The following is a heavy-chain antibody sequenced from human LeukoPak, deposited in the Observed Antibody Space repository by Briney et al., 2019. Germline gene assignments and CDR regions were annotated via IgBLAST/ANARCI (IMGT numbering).Heavy chain of an antibody. D-gene: IGHD3-10*01. Sequence: ASVKVSCKASGYTFTGYYLHWVRQAPGQGLEWKGWINPNNGGTDYAQKFQGRVTMTRDTSISTAYMELSGLRSDDTAVYYCARDFSATHCFDYWGQGTLVTVSS. CDR3: ARDFSATHCFDY. J-gene: IGHJ4*02. CDR2: INPNNGGT. CDR1: GYTFTGYY. V-gene: IGHV1-2*02.